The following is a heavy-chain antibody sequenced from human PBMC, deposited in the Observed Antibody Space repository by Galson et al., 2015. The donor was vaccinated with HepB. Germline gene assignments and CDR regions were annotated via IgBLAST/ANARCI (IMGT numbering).Heavy chain of an antibody. V-gene: IGHV3-30-3*01. CDR3: ASSDRELGFDY. CDR1: GFTFSSYA. CDR2: ISYDGSNK. J-gene: IGHJ4*02. D-gene: IGHD3-16*01. Sequence: SLRLSCAASGFTFSSYAMHWVRQAPGKGLEWVAVISYDGSNKYYADSVKGRFTISRDNSKNTLYLQMNSLRAEDTAVYYCASSDRELGFDYWGQGTLVTVSS.